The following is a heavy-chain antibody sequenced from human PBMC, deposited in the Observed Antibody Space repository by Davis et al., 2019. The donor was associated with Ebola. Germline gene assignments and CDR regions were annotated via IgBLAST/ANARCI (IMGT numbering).Heavy chain of an antibody. V-gene: IGHV1-2*02. J-gene: IGHJ6*02. CDR1: GYTFTGYY. CDR3: AHMTTVTTTSGYYYYGMDV. D-gene: IGHD4-17*01. Sequence: ASVKVSCKASGYTFTGYYMHWVRQAPGQGLEWMGWINPNSGGTNYAQRFQGRVTMTRDTSISTAYMELSSLRSEDTAVYYCAHMTTVTTTSGYYYYGMDVWGQGTTVTVSS. CDR2: INPNSGGT.